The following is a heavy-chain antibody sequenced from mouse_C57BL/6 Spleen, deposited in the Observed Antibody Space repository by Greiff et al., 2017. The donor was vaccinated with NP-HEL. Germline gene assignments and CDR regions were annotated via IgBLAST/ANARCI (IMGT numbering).Heavy chain of an antibody. CDR1: GYTFTSYW. V-gene: IGHV1-55*01. Sequence: QVQLQQPGAELVKPGASVKMSCKASGYTFTSYWITWVKQRPGQGLEWIGDIYPGSGSTNYNEKFKSKATLTVDTSSSTAYMQLSSLTSEDSAVYYCARYFYYYGSSYGYYAMDYWGQGTSVTVSS. CDR3: ARYFYYYGSSYGYYAMDY. CDR2: IYPGSGST. J-gene: IGHJ4*01. D-gene: IGHD1-1*01.